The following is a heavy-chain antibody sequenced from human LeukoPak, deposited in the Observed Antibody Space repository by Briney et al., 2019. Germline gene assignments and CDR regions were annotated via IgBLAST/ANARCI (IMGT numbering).Heavy chain of an antibody. D-gene: IGHD1-7*01. CDR2: INHSGRN. CDR3: ARATGTKVPPGY. Sequence: SETLSLTCTVSGGSISSGYHWGWIRQPPGKGLEWIGEINHSGRNNYNPSLKSRVTISVDTSKNQFSLKLSSVTAADTAVYYCARATGTKVPPGYWGQGTLVTVSS. CDR1: GGSISSGYH. V-gene: IGHV4-34*01. J-gene: IGHJ4*02.